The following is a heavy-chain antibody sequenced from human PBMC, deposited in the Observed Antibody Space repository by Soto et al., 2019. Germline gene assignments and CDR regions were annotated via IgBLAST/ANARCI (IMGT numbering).Heavy chain of an antibody. V-gene: IGHV3-48*02. CDR2: ISSSSSTI. J-gene: IGHJ5*02. Sequence: EVPLVESGGGLVQPGGSLRLSCAASGFTFSSYSMNWVRQAPGKGLEWVSYISSSSSTIYYADSVKGRFTISRDNAKTSLYLQMNSLRDEDTAVYYCARENYGDYLNWFDPWGQGTLVTVSS. CDR3: ARENYGDYLNWFDP. D-gene: IGHD4-17*01. CDR1: GFTFSSYS.